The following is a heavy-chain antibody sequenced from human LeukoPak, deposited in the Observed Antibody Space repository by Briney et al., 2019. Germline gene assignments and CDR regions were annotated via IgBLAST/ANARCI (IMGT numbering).Heavy chain of an antibody. J-gene: IGHJ4*02. Sequence: SLRLSCTASGSTFRDYDMIWVRQAPGKGLEWLSLIRKQDDAATTEYAPSVKGRFTVSRDDYKNNAFLQLNSLKLEDTAVYYCTRVEPDQVLEFDHWGQGTLVTVSS. D-gene: IGHD5-24*01. CDR2: IRKQDDAATT. CDR1: GSTFRDYD. V-gene: IGHV3-49*04. CDR3: TRVEPDQVLEFDH.